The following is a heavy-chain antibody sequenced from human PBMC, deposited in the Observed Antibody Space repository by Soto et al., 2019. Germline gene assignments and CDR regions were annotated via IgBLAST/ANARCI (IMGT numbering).Heavy chain of an antibody. CDR2: ISAYNGGT. V-gene: IGHV1-18*01. CDR1: GYTFTSHA. CDR3: ARDFTGWPPDGVDY. J-gene: IGHJ4*02. Sequence: ASVKVSCKASGYTFTSHAISWVRQAPGQGLEWMGWISAYNGGTNYAQNLQNRVTMTTDASTRTAYMELRSLRYDDTAMYYCARDFTGWPPDGVDYWGQRTQVTVSS. D-gene: IGHD3-16*01.